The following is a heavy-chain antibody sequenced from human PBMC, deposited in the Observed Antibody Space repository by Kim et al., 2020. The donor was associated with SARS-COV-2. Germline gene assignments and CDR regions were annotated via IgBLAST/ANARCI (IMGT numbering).Heavy chain of an antibody. CDR1: GGSISSSSYY. D-gene: IGHD5-18*01. V-gene: IGHV4-39*07. CDR3: ARDRKFVGYSYVLDAF. CDR2: IYYSGST. Sequence: SETLSLTCTVSGGSISSSSYYWGWIRQPPGKGLEWIGSIYYSGSTYYNPSLKSRVTISVDTSKNQFSLKLSSVTAADTAVYYCARDRKFVGYSYVLDAF. J-gene: IGHJ3*01.